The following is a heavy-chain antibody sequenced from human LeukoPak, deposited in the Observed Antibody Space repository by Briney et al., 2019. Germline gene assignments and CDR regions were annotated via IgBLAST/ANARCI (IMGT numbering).Heavy chain of an antibody. Sequence: GGSLRLSCAASGFTFSSYGMHWVRQAPGKGLEWVAVISYDGSNKYYADSVKGRFTISRDNSKNTLYLQMNSLRAEDTAVYYCAKEISGYSSSWDQFYYYYGMDVWGQGTTVTVSS. CDR2: ISYDGSNK. D-gene: IGHD6-13*01. CDR3: AKEISGYSSSWDQFYYYYGMDV. V-gene: IGHV3-30*18. J-gene: IGHJ6*02. CDR1: GFTFSSYG.